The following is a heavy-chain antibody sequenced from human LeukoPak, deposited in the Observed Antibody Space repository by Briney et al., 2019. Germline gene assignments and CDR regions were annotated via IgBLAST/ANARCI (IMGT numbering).Heavy chain of an antibody. V-gene: IGHV3-7*01. CDR1: VFTFSSSW. D-gene: IGHD3-10*01. J-gene: IGHJ4*02. CDR3: ARHSSGSYYTY. CDR2: IKQDVSDK. Sequence: GGSLRLSCAASVFTFSSSWMSWVRQAPGKGLEWVAHIKQDVSDKYYVDSVKGRFTISTDNAKNSLYLQLNSLRVEDTAMYYCARHSSGSYYTYWGQGTLVTVSS.